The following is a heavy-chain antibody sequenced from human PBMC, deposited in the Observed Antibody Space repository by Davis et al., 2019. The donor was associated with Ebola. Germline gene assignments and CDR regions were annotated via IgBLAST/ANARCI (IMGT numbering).Heavy chain of an antibody. Sequence: GESLKISCAASGFTFSSYWMHWVRQAPGKGLEWVSAITSSGSSTYYADSVKGRFTISRDNAKNSLYLQMNSLRAEDTAVYYCARDPLIIGDATTDSWGQGTLVTVSS. CDR1: GFTFSSYW. J-gene: IGHJ5*01. CDR3: ARDPLIIGDATTDS. V-gene: IGHV3-21*01. D-gene: IGHD2/OR15-2a*01. CDR2: ITSSGSST.